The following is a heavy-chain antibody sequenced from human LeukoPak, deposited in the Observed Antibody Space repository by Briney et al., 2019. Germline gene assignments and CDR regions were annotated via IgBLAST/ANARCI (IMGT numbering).Heavy chain of an antibody. V-gene: IGHV3-23*01. CDR3: AKTSGYSSGWFYWYFDL. CDR1: GFTFSNYT. J-gene: IGHJ2*01. D-gene: IGHD6-19*01. Sequence: PGGSLRLSCAASGFTFSNYTMSWVRQAPGMGLEWVSRISGSGGSTDYADSVKGRFTISRDNSKNALYLQMNSTRAEDTALYYCAKTSGYSSGWFYWYFDLWGRGTLVTVSS. CDR2: ISGSGGST.